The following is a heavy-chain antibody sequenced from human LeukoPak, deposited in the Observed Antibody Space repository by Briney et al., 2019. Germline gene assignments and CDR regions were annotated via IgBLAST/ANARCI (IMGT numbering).Heavy chain of an antibody. V-gene: IGHV4-4*07. CDR2: IYTSGST. J-gene: IGHJ5*02. CDR1: GGSISSYY. CDR3: ARERVGATTLFWFDP. D-gene: IGHD1-26*01. Sequence: SETLSLTCTVSGGSISSYYWSWIRQPAGKGLEWIGRIYTSGSTNYNPSLKSRVTMSVDTSKNQFSLKLSSVTAADTAVYYCARERVGATTLFWFDPWGQGTLVTVSS.